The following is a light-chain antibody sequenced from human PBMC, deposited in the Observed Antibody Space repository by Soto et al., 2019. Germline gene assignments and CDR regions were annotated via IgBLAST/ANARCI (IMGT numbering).Light chain of an antibody. CDR3: QQRSEWPIT. V-gene: IGKV3-11*01. Sequence: EIVLPKFTATLSSSLGERATLSCRASQSVSSYLAWYQQKPGQAPRLLIYDASTRATGIPARFSGSGSGTDFTLTIISLEPEDFAVYSCQQRSEWPITFGQGTRLEIK. CDR2: DAS. J-gene: IGKJ5*01. CDR1: QSVSSY.